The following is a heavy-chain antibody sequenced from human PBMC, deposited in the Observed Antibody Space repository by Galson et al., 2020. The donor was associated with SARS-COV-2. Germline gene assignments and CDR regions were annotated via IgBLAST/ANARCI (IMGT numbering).Heavy chain of an antibody. V-gene: IGHV4-61*02. CDR1: GDSISSGSYY. CDR3: ARESRWDLYFDH. CDR2: IYTGVNT. Sequence: SETLSLTCTVSGDSISSGSYYWSWIRQPAGKGLEWIGRIYTGVNTNYNPSLKSRVTISVDTSKNQFSLKLSSVTAADTAVYYCARESRWDLYFDHWGQGTLVTVSS. J-gene: IGHJ4*02. D-gene: IGHD1-26*01.